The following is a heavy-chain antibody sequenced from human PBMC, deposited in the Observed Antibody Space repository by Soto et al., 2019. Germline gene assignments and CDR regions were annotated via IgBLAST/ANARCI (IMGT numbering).Heavy chain of an antibody. Sequence: RGSLRLSCAASGFTFSSYSMNWVRQAPGKGLEWVSSISSSSSYIYYADSVKGRFTISRDNAKNSLYLQMNSLRAEDTAVYYCARDLDSYEYYYYGMDVWGQGTTVTVSS. D-gene: IGHD5-18*01. CDR2: ISSSSSYI. CDR1: GFTFSSYS. J-gene: IGHJ6*02. V-gene: IGHV3-21*01. CDR3: ARDLDSYEYYYYGMDV.